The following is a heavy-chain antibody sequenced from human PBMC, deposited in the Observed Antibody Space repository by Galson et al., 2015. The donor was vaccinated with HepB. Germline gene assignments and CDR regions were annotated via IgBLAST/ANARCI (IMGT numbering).Heavy chain of an antibody. CDR3: ARTPKAIAAAGKGGPIDY. CDR2: IYSGGST. D-gene: IGHD6-13*01. CDR1: GFTVSSNY. Sequence: SLRLSCAASGFTVSSNYMSWVRQAPGKGLEWVSVIYSGGSTYYADSVKGRFTISRDNSKNTLCLQMNSLRAEDTAVYYCARTPKAIAAAGKGGPIDYWGQGTLVTVSS. V-gene: IGHV3-66*01. J-gene: IGHJ4*02.